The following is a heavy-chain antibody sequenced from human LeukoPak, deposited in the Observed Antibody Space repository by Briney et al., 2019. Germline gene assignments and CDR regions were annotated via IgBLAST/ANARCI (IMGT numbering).Heavy chain of an antibody. Sequence: PGGSLRLSCAASGFTFSSYWMHWVRQAPGKGLVWVSRINTDGSRTSCVDSVKGRFTISRDNAKNTVYLQMNSLRVEETAVYYCARGGLPTHYYYMDVWGKGTTVTISS. CDR3: ARGGLPTHYYYMDV. D-gene: IGHD3-10*01. J-gene: IGHJ6*03. CDR1: GFTFSSYW. V-gene: IGHV3-74*01. CDR2: INTDGSRT.